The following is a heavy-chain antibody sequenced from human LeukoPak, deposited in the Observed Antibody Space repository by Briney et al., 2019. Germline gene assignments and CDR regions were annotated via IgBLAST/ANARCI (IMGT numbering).Heavy chain of an antibody. CDR1: GFTFSNYA. CDR2: ISGSGGST. J-gene: IGHJ4*02. D-gene: IGHD1-1*01. CDR3: AKSSQRGGWNDFDY. V-gene: IGHV3-23*01. Sequence: PGGSLRLSCVASGFTFSNYAMSWVRQAPGKGLEWVSAISGSGGSTYYADSVKGRFTISRDNSKNTLYLQMNSLRAEDTAVYYCAKSSQRGGWNDFDYWGQGTLVTVSS.